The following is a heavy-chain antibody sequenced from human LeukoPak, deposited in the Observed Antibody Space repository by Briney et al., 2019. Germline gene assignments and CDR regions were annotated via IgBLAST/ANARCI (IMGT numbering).Heavy chain of an antibody. CDR3: AKRRRSEYYDILTGYYALDY. J-gene: IGHJ4*02. CDR2: IRYDGSNK. CDR1: GFTFSSYG. Sequence: GGSLRLSCAASGFTFSSYGMHWVRQAPGKGLEWVAFIRYDGSNKYYADSVKGRFTISRDNSKNTLYLQMNSLRAEDTAVYYCAKRRRSEYYDILTGYYALDYWGQGTLVTVSS. V-gene: IGHV3-30*02. D-gene: IGHD3-9*01.